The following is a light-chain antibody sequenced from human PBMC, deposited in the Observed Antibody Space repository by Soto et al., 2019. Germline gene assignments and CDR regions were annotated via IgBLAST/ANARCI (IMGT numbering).Light chain of an antibody. J-gene: IGLJ1*01. CDR1: TSGIGAYNY. CDR3: SSFAGTNSFV. Sequence: QSVLTQPPSASGSPGQSVTISCTATTSGIGAYNYVSWYQQRPGKAPKLIIYEVTRRPSGVPDRIFGSKSYTTASLTVSGLQAEDEADYYCSSFAGTNSFVFGTGTKVTVL. V-gene: IGLV2-8*01. CDR2: EVT.